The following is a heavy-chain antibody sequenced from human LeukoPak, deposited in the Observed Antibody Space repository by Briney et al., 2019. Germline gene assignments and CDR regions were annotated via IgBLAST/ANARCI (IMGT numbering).Heavy chain of an antibody. CDR3: ARDQFGGESGIRFWPEPNYYYGMDV. CDR2: INPSGGST. V-gene: IGHV1-46*01. J-gene: IGHJ6*02. CDR1: GYTFTSYY. D-gene: IGHD3-10*01. Sequence: ASVNVSCKASGYTFTSYYMHWVRQAPGQGLEWMGIINPSGGSTSYAQKFQGRVTMTRDTSTSTVYMELSSLRSEDTAVYYCARDQFGGESGIRFWPEPNYYYGMDVWGQGTTVTVSS.